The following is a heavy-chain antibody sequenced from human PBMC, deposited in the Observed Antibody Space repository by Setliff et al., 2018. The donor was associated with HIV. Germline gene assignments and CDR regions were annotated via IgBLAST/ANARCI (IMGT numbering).Heavy chain of an antibody. V-gene: IGHV4-38-2*01. D-gene: IGHD6-19*01. J-gene: IGHJ5*02. CDR2: FFHGGDS. CDR1: EYSISSGFY. CDR3: ARPRRVRSRAWYWFDI. Sequence: SETLSLTCRVSEYSISSGFYWGWVRQPPGKRLEWIGSFFHGGDSYYNPSLKGRFTISVDTSKNQFFLTMPSVTATDTAVYYCARPRRVRSRAWYWFDIWGQGTLVTVSS.